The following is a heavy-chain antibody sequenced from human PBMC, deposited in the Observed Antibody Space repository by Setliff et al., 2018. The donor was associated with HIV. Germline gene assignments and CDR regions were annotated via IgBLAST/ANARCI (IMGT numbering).Heavy chain of an antibody. CDR3: VSQLDT. Sequence: GGSLRLSCSGSGFTFNDAWVSWVRQAPGKGLEWIARIKSKSEGATRDFAAPVKGRALISRDDSKEMLHLQMDSLKIDDTAIYYCVSQLDTWGQGTQVTVSS. D-gene: IGHD1-1*01. J-gene: IGHJ4*02. V-gene: IGHV3-15*01. CDR1: GFTFNDAW. CDR2: IKSKSEGATR.